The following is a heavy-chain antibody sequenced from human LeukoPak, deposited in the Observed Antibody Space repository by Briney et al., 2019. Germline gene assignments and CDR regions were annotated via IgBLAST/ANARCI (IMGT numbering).Heavy chain of an antibody. Sequence: GASVKVSCKASGYTFTSYGISWVRQAPGQGLEWMGWISAYNGNTNYAQKLQGRVTMTTDTSTSTAYMELRSLRSDDTAVYYCARGHYDILTGPFRPYYYYMDVWGKGTTVTISS. D-gene: IGHD3-9*01. CDR1: GYTFTSYG. V-gene: IGHV1-18*01. CDR3: ARGHYDILTGPFRPYYYYMDV. CDR2: ISAYNGNT. J-gene: IGHJ6*03.